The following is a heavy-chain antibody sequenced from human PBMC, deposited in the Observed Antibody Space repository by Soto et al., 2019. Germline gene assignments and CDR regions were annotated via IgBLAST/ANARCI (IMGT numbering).Heavy chain of an antibody. V-gene: IGHV4-4*02. Sequence: QVQLQESGPGLVKPSGTLSLTCAVSGGSISSSNWWSWVRQPPGKGLEWIGEIYHSGSTNYNPSLKSRVTISVDKSKNHFSLKLSSVTAADTAVYYCARVRTTVTTSYYYGMDVWGQGTTVTVSS. J-gene: IGHJ6*02. CDR3: ARVRTTVTTSYYYGMDV. CDR1: GGSISSSNW. CDR2: IYHSGST. D-gene: IGHD4-17*01.